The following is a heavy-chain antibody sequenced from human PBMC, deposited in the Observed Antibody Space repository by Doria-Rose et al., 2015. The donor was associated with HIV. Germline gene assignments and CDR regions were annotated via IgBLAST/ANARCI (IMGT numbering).Heavy chain of an antibody. Sequence: LTCSVSGASVSSRGYYWNWIRQVPGKGLESLGYTYYTGTSDYSPSLKSRLNMAVDTSKNQFSLKLSFVTAADTAVYYCARMGSYRELDYWGQGAPVIVSA. D-gene: IGHD3-3*01. CDR3: ARMGSYRELDY. CDR2: TYYTGTS. CDR1: GASVSSRGYY. V-gene: IGHV4-31*03. J-gene: IGHJ4*02.